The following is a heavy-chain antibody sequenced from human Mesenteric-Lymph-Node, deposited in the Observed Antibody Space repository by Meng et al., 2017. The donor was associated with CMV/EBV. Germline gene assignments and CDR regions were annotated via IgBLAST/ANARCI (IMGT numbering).Heavy chain of an antibody. J-gene: IGHJ6*02. CDR1: GFTFSSYG. D-gene: IGHD3-10*01. Sequence: GGSLRLSCAASGFTFSSYGMHWVRQAPGKGLEWVAVIWYDGSNKYYGDSVKGRFTISRDNSKNTLYLQMNSLRAEDTAVYYCAKERRSITMVRGVTRRYYSDMDVWGQGTTVTVSS. CDR3: AKERRSITMVRGVTRRYYSDMDV. V-gene: IGHV3-33*06. CDR2: IWYDGSNK.